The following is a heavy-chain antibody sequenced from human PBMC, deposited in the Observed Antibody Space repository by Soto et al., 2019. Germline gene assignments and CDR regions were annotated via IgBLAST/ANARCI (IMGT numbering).Heavy chain of an antibody. CDR2: IKSKTDGGTT. CDR3: TTDAFRRPLDY. V-gene: IGHV3-15*01. Sequence: GGSLSLSCAASGFPFSNAWMSWVRQAPGEGLEWVGRIKSKTDGGTTDYAAPVKGRFTISRDDSKNTLYLQMNSLKTEDTAVYYCTTDAFRRPLDYWGQGTLVTVSS. CDR1: GFPFSNAW. J-gene: IGHJ4*02.